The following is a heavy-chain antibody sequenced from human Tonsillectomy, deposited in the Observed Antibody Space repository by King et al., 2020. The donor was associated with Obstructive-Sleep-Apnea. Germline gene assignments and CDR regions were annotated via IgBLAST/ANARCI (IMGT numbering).Heavy chain of an antibody. J-gene: IGHJ4*02. Sequence: VQLVESGGGVVQPGKSLRLSCAASGFTFGSFDIHWVRQAPGKGLEWVAVISYDGTTNYYADSVKGRFTISRENSKNTEYLQMIRLRAEDTAVYYCSKERERYTRRWIFDSWGQGILVTVSS. V-gene: IGHV3-30*18. CDR2: ISYDGTTN. CDR1: GFTFGSFD. CDR3: SKERERYTRRWIFDS. D-gene: IGHD6-13*01.